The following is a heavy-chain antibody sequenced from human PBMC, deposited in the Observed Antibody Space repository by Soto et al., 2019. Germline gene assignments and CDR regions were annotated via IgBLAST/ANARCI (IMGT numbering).Heavy chain of an antibody. CDR2: IKQDGSEK. V-gene: IGHV3-7*03. CDR3: ARAQMKGYCSGGSCRYYFDC. D-gene: IGHD2-15*01. CDR1: GFTFSSYW. Sequence: EVQLVESGGGLVQPGGSLRLSCAASGFTFSSYWMSWVRQAPGKGLEWVANIKQDGSEKYYVDSVKGRFTISRDNAKNSLYLQMNSLRAEDTAVYYCARAQMKGYCSGGSCRYYFDCWGQGTLVTVSS. J-gene: IGHJ4*02.